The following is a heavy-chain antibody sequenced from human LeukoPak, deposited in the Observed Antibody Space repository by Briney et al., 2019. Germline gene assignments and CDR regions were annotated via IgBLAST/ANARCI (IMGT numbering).Heavy chain of an antibody. V-gene: IGHV3-48*01. J-gene: IGHJ4*02. CDR2: ISSSSSTI. D-gene: IGHD3-10*01. CDR1: GFTFSSYS. CDR3: TGSFGELTFFDY. Sequence: GGSLRLSCAASGFTFSSYSMNWVRQAPGKGLEWVSYISSSSSTIYYADSVKGRFTISRDNAKNSLYLQMNSLRAEDTAVYYYTGSFGELTFFDYWGLGTLVTVSS.